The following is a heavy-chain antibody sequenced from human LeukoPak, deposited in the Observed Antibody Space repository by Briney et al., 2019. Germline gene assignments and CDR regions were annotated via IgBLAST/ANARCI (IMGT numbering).Heavy chain of an antibody. D-gene: IGHD3-10*01. CDR2: VNPNSGGT. Sequence: ASVKVSCKASGYTFTGYYMHWVRQAPGQGLEWMGRVNPNSGGTNYAQKFQGRVTITRVTSISTAYMELSRLRSDDTAVYYCARDMVRGVIIPDYWGQGTLVTVSS. V-gene: IGHV1-2*06. CDR1: GYTFTGYY. J-gene: IGHJ4*02. CDR3: ARDMVRGVIIPDY.